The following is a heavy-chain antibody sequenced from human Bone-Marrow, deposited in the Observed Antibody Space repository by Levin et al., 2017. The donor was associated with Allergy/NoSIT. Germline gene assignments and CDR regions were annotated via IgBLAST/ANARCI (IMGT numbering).Heavy chain of an antibody. Sequence: GGSLRLSCEASGFIFRSYGMHWVRQAPGKGLEWVAVISYDGNTENSADSVRGRFTISRDNSKNTVYLEMNNLRPEDTAMYYCAKDLSRWAKPVAGPTGEPFDYWGQGTLVTVSS. V-gene: IGHV3-30*18. J-gene: IGHJ4*02. CDR2: ISYDGNTE. CDR3: AKDLSRWAKPVAGPTGEPFDY. CDR1: GFIFRSYG. D-gene: IGHD6-19*01.